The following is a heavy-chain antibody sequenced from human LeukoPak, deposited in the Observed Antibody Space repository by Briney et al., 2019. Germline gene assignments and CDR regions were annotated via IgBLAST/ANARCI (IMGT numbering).Heavy chain of an antibody. Sequence: GGSLRLSCAASGFTFSTSWLHWVRQAPGKGLVWVSRINSGGSSTTYADSVKGRFTISRDNPKNTLYLQMNSLRAEDTAVYYCVRDHYYSMDVWGQGTTVTVS. CDR2: INSGGSST. CDR1: GFTFSTSW. CDR3: VRDHYYSMDV. J-gene: IGHJ6*02. V-gene: IGHV3-74*03.